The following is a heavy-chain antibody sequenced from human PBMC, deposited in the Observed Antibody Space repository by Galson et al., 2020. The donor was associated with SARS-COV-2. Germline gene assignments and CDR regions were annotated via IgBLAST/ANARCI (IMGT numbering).Heavy chain of an antibody. CDR1: GYTFTSYG. J-gene: IGHJ4*02. V-gene: IGHV1-18*01. Sequence: ASVKVSCKASGYTFTSYGISWVRQAPGQGLEWMGWISAYNGNTNYAQKLQGRVTMTTDTSTSTAYMELRSLRSDDTAVYYCARGGRLIEYYDSSGYYFYWGQGTLVTVSS. D-gene: IGHD3-22*01. CDR3: ARGGRLIEYYDSSGYYFY. CDR2: ISAYNGNT.